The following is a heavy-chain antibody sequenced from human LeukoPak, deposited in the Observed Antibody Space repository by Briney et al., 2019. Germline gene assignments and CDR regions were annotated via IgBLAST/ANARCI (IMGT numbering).Heavy chain of an antibody. CDR2: ISYEGSDK. CDR1: GFTLSTYG. D-gene: IGHD2-15*01. V-gene: IGHV3-30*18. J-gene: IGHJ4*02. CDR3: AKRPCRGGRCYAGLDY. Sequence: PGGSLRLSCAASGFTLSTYGMHWVRQAPGKGLEWVAAISYEGSDKYYEDSVKGRFTFSRDNSKNTLFLQMNSLRAEDTAVYYCAKRPCRGGRCYAGLDYGGEGTLVTVSS.